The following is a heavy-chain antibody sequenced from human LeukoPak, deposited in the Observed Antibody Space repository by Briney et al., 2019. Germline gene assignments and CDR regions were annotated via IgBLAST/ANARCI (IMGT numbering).Heavy chain of an antibody. D-gene: IGHD1-1*01. CDR1: GFTFSSYS. CDR2: ISSYSSTI. J-gene: IGHJ4*02. Sequence: SGGSLRLSCAASGFTFSSYSMNWVRQAPGKGLEWVSYISSYSSTIKYADSVRGRFTISRDNAKNSLYLQMNSLRAEDTAVYYCARENGGTNDYWGQGTLVTVSS. CDR3: ARENGGTNDY. V-gene: IGHV3-48*01.